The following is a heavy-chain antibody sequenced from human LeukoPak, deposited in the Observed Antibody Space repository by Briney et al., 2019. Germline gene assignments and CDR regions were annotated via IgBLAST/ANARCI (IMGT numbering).Heavy chain of an antibody. CDR2: IYPGDSDT. CDR3: AAGSSWVAARPYYYGMDV. V-gene: IGHV5-51*01. D-gene: IGHD6-6*01. CDR1: GYSFTSYW. J-gene: IGHJ6*02. Sequence: GESLKISCKGSGYSFTSYWIGWVRQMPGKGLEWMGIIYPGDSDTRYSPSFQGQVTISADKSISTAYLQWSSLKASDTAMYYCAAGSSWVAARPYYYGMDVWGQGTTVTVSS.